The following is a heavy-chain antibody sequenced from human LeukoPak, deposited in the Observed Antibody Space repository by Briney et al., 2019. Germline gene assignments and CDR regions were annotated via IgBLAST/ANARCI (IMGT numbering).Heavy chain of an antibody. J-gene: IGHJ6*03. Sequence: SETLSLTCAVYGGSFSGYYWSWIRQPPGKGLEWIGEINHSGSTNYNPSLKSRVTISVDTSKNQFSLKLSSVTAADTAVYYCARLRITMVRGVRREFYYYMDVWGKGTTVTISS. CDR3: ARLRITMVRGVRREFYYYMDV. D-gene: IGHD3-10*01. CDR2: INHSGST. V-gene: IGHV4-34*01. CDR1: GGSFSGYY.